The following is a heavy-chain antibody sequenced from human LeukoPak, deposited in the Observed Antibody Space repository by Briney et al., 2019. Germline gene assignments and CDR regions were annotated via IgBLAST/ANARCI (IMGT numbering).Heavy chain of an antibody. CDR2: ISGSGNGT. CDR3: AKRTMSAFDS. Sequence: PGGSLRLSCTASGFTFRTYAMNWVRQAPGKGLEWLSGISGSGNGTYYADSVKGRFIISRDNSKNMVYLQMNSLTVEDTATYYCAKRTMSAFDSWRQGTLLIVSS. V-gene: IGHV3-23*01. CDR1: GFTFRTYA. J-gene: IGHJ4*02.